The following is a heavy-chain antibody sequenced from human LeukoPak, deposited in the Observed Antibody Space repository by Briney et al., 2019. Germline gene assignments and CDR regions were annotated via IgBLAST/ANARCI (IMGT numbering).Heavy chain of an antibody. CDR3: ARLVVVVAAIRDAFDI. V-gene: IGHV3-7*01. D-gene: IGHD2-15*01. CDR2: IKQDGSEK. Sequence: GGSLRLSCAASGFTFSSYWTSWVRQAPGKGLEWVANIKQDGSEKYYVDSVKGRFTISRDNAKNSLYLQMNSLRAEDTAVYYCARLVVVVAAIRDAFDIWGQGTMVTVSS. CDR1: GFTFSSYW. J-gene: IGHJ3*02.